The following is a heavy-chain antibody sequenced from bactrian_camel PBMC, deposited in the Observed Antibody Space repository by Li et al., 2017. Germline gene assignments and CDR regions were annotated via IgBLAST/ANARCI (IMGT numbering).Heavy chain of an antibody. D-gene: IGHD7*01. Sequence: VQLVESGGGLVQPGGSLRLSCAASGFTFSNYAMTWVRQAPGKGLEWVSNIYSDSTKQFYSDSVKGRFTISRDNAKNTLYLQLNRLKIEDTSVYHCVAGMRFWGQGTQVTVS. CDR2: IYSDSTKQ. CDR3: VAGMRF. CDR1: GFTFSNYA. J-gene: IGHJ4*01. V-gene: IGHV3S11*01.